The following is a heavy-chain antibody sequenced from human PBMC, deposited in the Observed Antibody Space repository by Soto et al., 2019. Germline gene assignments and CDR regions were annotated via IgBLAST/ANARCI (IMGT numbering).Heavy chain of an antibody. CDR2: ISGSAGSSGP. CDR1: GFTFSTYT. Sequence: GGSLRLSCVASGFTFSTYTMSWVRQAPGKGLEWVSVISGSAGSSGPSYADSVQGRFSISRDNARNTLYLQMNSLRGEDTAMCYCAKARCSTANCYVPEYWGQGTRVTVSS. J-gene: IGHJ4*02. CDR3: AKARCSTANCYVPEY. D-gene: IGHD2-2*01. V-gene: IGHV3-23*01.